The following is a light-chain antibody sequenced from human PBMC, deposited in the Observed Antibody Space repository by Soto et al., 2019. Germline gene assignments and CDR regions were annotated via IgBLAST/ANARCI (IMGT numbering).Light chain of an antibody. CDR3: QQLNSYLVT. CDR1: QGIRSY. V-gene: IGKV1-9*01. J-gene: IGKJ4*01. CDR2: GAS. Sequence: DIQLTQSPSFLSASVGDRVTITCRASQGIRSYLAWYQQKPGKAPKLLIYGASIVQSGVPSRFSGSGSGTEFTLTISSLQPEDFAIYYCQQLNSYLVTFGGGTRVEIK.